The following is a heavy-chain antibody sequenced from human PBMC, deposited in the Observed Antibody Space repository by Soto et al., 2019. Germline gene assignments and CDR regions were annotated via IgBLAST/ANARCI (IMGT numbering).Heavy chain of an antibody. Sequence: PGGSLRLSCAASGFTFSSYGMHWVRQAPGKGLEWVAVIWYDGSNKYYADSVKGRFTISRDNSKNTLYLQMNSLRAEDTAVYYCARDPDKMIVVAIFDYWGQGTLVTVSS. CDR1: GFTFSSYG. V-gene: IGHV3-33*01. J-gene: IGHJ4*02. CDR3: ARDPDKMIVVAIFDY. D-gene: IGHD3-22*01. CDR2: IWYDGSNK.